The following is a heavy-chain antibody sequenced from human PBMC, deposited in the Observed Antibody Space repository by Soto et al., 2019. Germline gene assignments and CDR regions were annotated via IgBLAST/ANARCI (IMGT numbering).Heavy chain of an antibody. CDR1: GFTFSIYV. D-gene: IGHD5-18*01. Sequence: GGSLRLFSAASGFTFSIYVMHWVRQAPGKGLEWVAVISYDGSNKYYTDSVKGRFTISRDNSKNTLYLQMNSLRAEDTAVYYCAKDMDTAIVTIIDYWGHGTLVTVS. J-gene: IGHJ4*01. V-gene: IGHV3-30*18. CDR2: ISYDGSNK. CDR3: AKDMDTAIVTIIDY.